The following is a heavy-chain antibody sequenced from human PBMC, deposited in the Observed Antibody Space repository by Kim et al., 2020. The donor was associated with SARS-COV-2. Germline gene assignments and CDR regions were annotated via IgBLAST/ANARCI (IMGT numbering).Heavy chain of an antibody. CDR1: GGSISSYY. Sequence: SETLSLTCTVSGGSISSYYWSWIRQPPGKGLEWIGYIYYSGSTNYNPSLKSRVTISVDTSKNQFSLKLSSVTAADTAVYYCASLRSGSTTRYYYYGMDV. CDR2: IYYSGST. J-gene: IGHJ6*01. CDR3: ASLRSGSTTRYYYYGMDV. D-gene: IGHD3-10*01. V-gene: IGHV4-59*08.